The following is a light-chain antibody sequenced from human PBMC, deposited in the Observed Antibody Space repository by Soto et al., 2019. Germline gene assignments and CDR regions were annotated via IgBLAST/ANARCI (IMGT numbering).Light chain of an antibody. CDR2: AAS. CDR3: QQSYSTPPET. V-gene: IGKV1-39*01. J-gene: IGKJ1*01. Sequence: DIQITHSPSSLSASVGDRVTNTCPASQSISSYLNWYQQKPGKAPKLLIYAASSLQSGVPSRFSGSGSGTDFTLTISSLQPEDFATYYCQQSYSTPPETFGQGTKVDNK. CDR1: QSISSY.